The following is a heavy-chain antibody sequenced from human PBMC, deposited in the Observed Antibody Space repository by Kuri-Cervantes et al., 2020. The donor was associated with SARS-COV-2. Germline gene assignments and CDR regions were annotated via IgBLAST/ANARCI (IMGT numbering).Heavy chain of an antibody. J-gene: IGHJ4*02. CDR1: GFTFDDYA. D-gene: IGHD3-22*01. CDR3: VREYRGNYYDGSGYYPDDF. CDR2: ISWNSGSI. V-gene: IGHV3-9*01. Sequence: SLKISCAASGFTFDDYAMHWVRQAPGKGLEWVSGISWNSGSIGYADSVKGRFTISRDNAKNSLYLQMNSLRAEDTAVYYCVREYRGNYYDGSGYYPDDFWGQGTLVTVSS.